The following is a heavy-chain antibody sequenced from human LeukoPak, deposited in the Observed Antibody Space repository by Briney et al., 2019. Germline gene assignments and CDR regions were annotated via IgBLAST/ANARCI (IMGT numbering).Heavy chain of an antibody. Sequence: GGSLRLSCAASGFNFSIYGMHCLRQPPGKGLEWVACISFDGSNKYYADSVKGRFTISRDNSKNTLYLQMNSLRAEDTAVYYCASRGITGTTSYNYFDPWGQGTLVTVSS. V-gene: IGHV3-30*02. J-gene: IGHJ5*02. CDR2: ISFDGSNK. D-gene: IGHD1-7*01. CDR1: GFNFSIYG. CDR3: ASRGITGTTSYNYFDP.